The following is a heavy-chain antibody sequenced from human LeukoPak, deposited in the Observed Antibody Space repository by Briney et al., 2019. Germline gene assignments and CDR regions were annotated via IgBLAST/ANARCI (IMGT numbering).Heavy chain of an antibody. CDR3: ARVGETYYDILTGYYSDYYYGMDV. D-gene: IGHD3-9*01. V-gene: IGHV1-18*01. Sequence: APVKVSCKASGYTFTSYGISWVRQAPGQGLEWMGWISAYNGNTNYAQKLQGRVTMTTDTSTSTAYMELRSLRSDDTAVYYCARVGETYYDILTGYYSDYYYGMDVWGQGTTVTVSS. CDR1: GYTFTSYG. CDR2: ISAYNGNT. J-gene: IGHJ6*02.